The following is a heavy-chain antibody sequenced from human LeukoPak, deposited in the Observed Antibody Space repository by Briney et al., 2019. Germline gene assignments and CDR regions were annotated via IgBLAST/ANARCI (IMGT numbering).Heavy chain of an antibody. CDR1: GFTFSSYS. CDR3: ARTSSSGWNYFDY. J-gene: IGHJ4*02. V-gene: IGHV3-21*01. Sequence: GGSLRLSCAASGFTFSSYSMNWVRQAPGKGLEWVSSISSSSSYIYYADSVKGRITISRDNAKNSLYLQMNSLRAEDTAVYYCARTSSSGWNYFDYWGQGTLVTVSS. D-gene: IGHD6-19*01. CDR2: ISSSSSYI.